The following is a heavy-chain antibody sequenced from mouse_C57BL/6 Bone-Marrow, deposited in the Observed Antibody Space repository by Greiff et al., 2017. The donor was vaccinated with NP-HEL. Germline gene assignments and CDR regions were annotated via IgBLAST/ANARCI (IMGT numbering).Heavy chain of an antibody. CDR1: GFTFSSYA. CDR2: ISDGGSYT. Sequence: EVKLVESGGGLVKPGGSLKLSCAASGFTFSSYAMSWVRQTPEKRLEWVATISDGGSYTYYPDNVKGRFTISRDNAKNNLYLQMSHLKSEDTAMYYCATSSYEYAMDYWGQGTSVTVSS. D-gene: IGHD1-1*01. J-gene: IGHJ4*01. V-gene: IGHV5-4*03. CDR3: ATSSYEYAMDY.